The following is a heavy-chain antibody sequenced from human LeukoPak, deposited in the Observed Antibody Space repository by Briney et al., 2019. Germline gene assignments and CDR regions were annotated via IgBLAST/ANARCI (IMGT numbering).Heavy chain of an antibody. Sequence: GGSLRLSCTASEFAFSNAWMSWVRQAPGKGLEWVGRIKSKTEGGTTDYAAPVKGRFTISRDDSKNTLYLQMNSLKTEDTAVYYCTTGQFFSFDYWGQGTLVTVSS. CDR2: IKSKTEGGTT. J-gene: IGHJ4*02. CDR1: EFAFSNAW. CDR3: TTGQFFSFDY. V-gene: IGHV3-15*01. D-gene: IGHD5-24*01.